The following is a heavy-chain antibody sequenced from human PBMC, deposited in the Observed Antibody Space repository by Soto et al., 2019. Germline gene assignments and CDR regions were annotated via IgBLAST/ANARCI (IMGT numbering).Heavy chain of an antibody. J-gene: IGHJ6*03. V-gene: IGHV3-9*01. CDR2: ISWNSGSI. Sequence: GGSLRLSCAASGFTFDDYAMHWVRQAPGKGLEWVSGISWNSGSIGYADSVKGRFTISRDNAKNSLYLQMNSLRAEDTALYYCAKDGDFWSGYRDYYYYYMDVWGKGTTVTVSS. D-gene: IGHD3-3*01. CDR1: GFTFDDYA. CDR3: AKDGDFWSGYRDYYYYYMDV.